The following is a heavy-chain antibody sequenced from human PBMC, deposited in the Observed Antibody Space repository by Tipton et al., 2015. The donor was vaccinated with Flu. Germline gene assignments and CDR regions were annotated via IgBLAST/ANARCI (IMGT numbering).Heavy chain of an antibody. J-gene: IGHJ3*01. CDR1: RFTFSSYE. CDR3: ASETDQTTRTRNALDL. V-gene: IGHV3-48*03. D-gene: IGHD4-17*01. CDR2: ISSTGTI. Sequence: GSLRLSCAASRFTFSSYEMNWVRQAPGKGLEWVSYISSTGTIFYADSVKGRFTISRDNAKNSLFLQMNNLSAEDTAIYYCASETDQTTRTRNALDLWGQGPMVTVSS.